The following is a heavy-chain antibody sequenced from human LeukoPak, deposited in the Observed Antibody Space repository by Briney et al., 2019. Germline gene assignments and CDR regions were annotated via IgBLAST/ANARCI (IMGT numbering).Heavy chain of an antibody. D-gene: IGHD6-13*01. V-gene: IGHV1-2*02. J-gene: IGHJ6*02. Sequence: GASVKVSCKASGYTFTGYYMHWVRQAPGQGPEWMGWINPNSGGTNYAQKFQGRVTMTRDTSISTAYMELSRLRSDDTAVYYCANSIAAAGTGLPYYYYGMDVWGQGTTVTVSS. CDR3: ANSIAAAGTGLPYYYYGMDV. CDR1: GYTFTGYY. CDR2: INPNSGGT.